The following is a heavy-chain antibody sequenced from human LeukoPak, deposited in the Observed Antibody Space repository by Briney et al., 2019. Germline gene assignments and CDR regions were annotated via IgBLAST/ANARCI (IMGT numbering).Heavy chain of an antibody. CDR1: GGTFSSYA. CDR2: IIPIFGTA. V-gene: IGHV1-69*05. Sequence: SVKVSCKASGGTFSSYAISWVRQAPGQGLEWMGGIIPIFGTANYAQKFQGRVTITTDESTSTAYMELNSLRAEDTAVYYCAKDRQWLVMEAFDYWGQGTLVTVSS. D-gene: IGHD6-19*01. CDR3: AKDRQWLVMEAFDY. J-gene: IGHJ4*02.